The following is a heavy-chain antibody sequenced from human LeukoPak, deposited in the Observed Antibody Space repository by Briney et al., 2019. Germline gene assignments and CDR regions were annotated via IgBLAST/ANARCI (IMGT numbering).Heavy chain of an antibody. V-gene: IGHV3-7*01. D-gene: IGHD3-10*01. CDR2: INEDGREY. J-gene: IGHJ4*02. CDR3: ARGGDPGSIGY. CDR1: GFRFSDYW. Sequence: GGSLRLSCEVSGFRFSDYWMGWVRQAPGKGLEWVANINEDGREYYYVDSVKGRITISRHNAKNSLYLQMTSLGADDTAVYYCARGGDPGSIGYWGQGTLVTVSS.